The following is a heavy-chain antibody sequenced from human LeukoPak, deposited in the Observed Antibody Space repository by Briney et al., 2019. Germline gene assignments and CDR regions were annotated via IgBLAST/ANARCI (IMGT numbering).Heavy chain of an antibody. CDR2: ISAYNGNT. CDR3: ARAYGGNSRPTSDDY. CDR1: GFTFSSYG. J-gene: IGHJ4*02. D-gene: IGHD4-23*01. V-gene: IGHV1-18*01. Sequence: GGSLRLSCAASGFTFSSYGISWVRQAPGQGLEWMGWISAYNGNTNYAQKPQGRVTMTTDTSTSTAYMELRSLRSDDTAVYYCARAYGGNSRPTSDDYWGQGTLVTVSS.